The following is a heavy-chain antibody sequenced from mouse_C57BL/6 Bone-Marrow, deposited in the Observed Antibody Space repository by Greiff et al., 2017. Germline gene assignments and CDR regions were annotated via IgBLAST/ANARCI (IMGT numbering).Heavy chain of an antibody. J-gene: IGHJ2*01. CDR1: GYTFTSYW. Sequence: VQLKQPGAELVMPGASVKLSCKASGYTFTSYWMHWVKQRPGQGLEWIGEIDPSDSYTNYNQKFKGKSTVTVDKSSSTAYMQLSSLTSGDAAFYSCVWAYDGKSFDYWGQGTTLTVSS. CDR3: VWAYDGKSFDY. V-gene: IGHV1-69*01. CDR2: IDPSDSYT. D-gene: IGHD1-1*01.